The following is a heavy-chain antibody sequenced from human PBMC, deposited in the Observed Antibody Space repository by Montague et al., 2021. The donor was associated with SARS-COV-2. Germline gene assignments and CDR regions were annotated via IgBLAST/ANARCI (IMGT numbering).Heavy chain of an antibody. D-gene: IGHD1-1*01. CDR3: AGAQNTCFIANCVNYFEV. CDR1: GDSISSYY. CDR2: VHYTGST. J-gene: IGHJ4*02. V-gene: IGHV4-59*01. Sequence: SETLSLTCEVSGDSISSYYWSWIRQSPGKGLEWIGYVHYTGSTKYTPSLKTRVTLSLDTPKNHLSLKLRSVTAADTAIYYCAGAQNTCFIANCVNYFEVWGLGALVTVSS.